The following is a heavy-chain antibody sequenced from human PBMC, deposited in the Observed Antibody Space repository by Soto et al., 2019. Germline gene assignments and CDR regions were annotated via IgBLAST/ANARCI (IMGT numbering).Heavy chain of an antibody. CDR3: ESGLAADGA. V-gene: IGHV1-3*01. D-gene: IGHD6-13*01. CDR2: INAGSGNT. J-gene: IGHJ5*02. CDR1: GYTFTHYA. Sequence: QVQLVQSGAEVKKPGASVKVSCTASGYTFTHYAIHWVRHAPGQRLEWMGFINAGSGNTKYSQTFQGRLTFTKDTSASKAYMDLSSMRAADTAISYGESGLAADGAWGQGTLVTVSS.